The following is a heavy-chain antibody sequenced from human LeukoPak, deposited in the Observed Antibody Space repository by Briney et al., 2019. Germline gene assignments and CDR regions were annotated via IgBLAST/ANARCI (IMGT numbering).Heavy chain of an antibody. CDR1: GFTFSRYG. J-gene: IGHJ4*02. CDR3: AKDLSGGSYYYFDY. D-gene: IGHD1-26*01. V-gene: IGHV3-33*06. Sequence: PGGSLRLSXAASGFTFSRYGMHWVRQAPGKGLEWVAVIWYDGSNKYYVDSVKGRFTIFRDDSKSTLYLQMNSLRAEDTAVYYCAKDLSGGSYYYFDYWGQGTLVTVSS. CDR2: IWYDGSNK.